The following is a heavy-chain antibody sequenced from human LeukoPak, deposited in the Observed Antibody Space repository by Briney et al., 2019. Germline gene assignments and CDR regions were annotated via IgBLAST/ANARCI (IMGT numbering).Heavy chain of an antibody. Sequence: GGSLRLSCAASGFTFSTYNMNWVRQAPGKGLECVSFISSGSEIIYYADSVEGRFTVSRDYAKDSLYLQMNSLRDEDTAVYYCARNPAGIGDYLGQGTLVTVSS. J-gene: IGHJ4*02. CDR2: ISSGSEII. CDR3: ARNPAGIGDY. CDR1: GFTFSTYN. V-gene: IGHV3-48*02. D-gene: IGHD1-26*01.